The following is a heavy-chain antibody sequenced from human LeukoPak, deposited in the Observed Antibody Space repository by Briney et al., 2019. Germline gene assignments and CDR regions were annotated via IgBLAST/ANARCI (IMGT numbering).Heavy chain of an antibody. Sequence: GGSLRLSCAASGFTFSSYSMNWVRQAPGKGLEWVSSISSSSSYMYYADSVKGRFTISRDNAKNSLYLQMNSLRAEDTAVYYCARDYFAVANNGDGFDIWGQGTMVTISS. CDR2: ISSSSSYM. CDR3: ARDYFAVANNGDGFDI. D-gene: IGHD6-19*01. V-gene: IGHV3-21*01. J-gene: IGHJ3*02. CDR1: GFTFSSYS.